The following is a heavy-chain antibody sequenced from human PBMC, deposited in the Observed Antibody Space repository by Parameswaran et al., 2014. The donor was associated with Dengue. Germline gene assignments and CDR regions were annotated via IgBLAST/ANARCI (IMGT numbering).Heavy chain of an antibody. V-gene: IGHV3-74*01. CDR3: ARVASSSWYPTFDY. Sequence: VRQMPGKGLVWVSRINSDGSSTSYADSVKGRFTISRDNAKNTLYLQMNSLRAEDTAVYYCARVASSSWYPTFDYWGQGTLVTVSS. J-gene: IGHJ4*02. CDR2: INSDGSST. D-gene: IGHD6-13*01.